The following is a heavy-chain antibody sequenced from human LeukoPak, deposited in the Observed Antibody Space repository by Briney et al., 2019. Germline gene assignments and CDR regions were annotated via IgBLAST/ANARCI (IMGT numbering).Heavy chain of an antibody. V-gene: IGHV3-43D*03. CDR2: ISWDGGST. CDR1: GFTFDDYA. D-gene: IGHD3-22*01. Sequence: PGGSLRLSCAASGFTFDDYAMHWVRQAPGKGLEWVSLISWDGGSTYYADSVKGRFTISRDNSKNSLYLQMNSLRAEDTALYYCAKESMSGSSGYYGLFDYWGQGTLVTVSS. J-gene: IGHJ4*02. CDR3: AKESMSGSSGYYGLFDY.